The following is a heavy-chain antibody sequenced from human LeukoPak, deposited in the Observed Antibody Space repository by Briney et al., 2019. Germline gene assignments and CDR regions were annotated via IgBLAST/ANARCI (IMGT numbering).Heavy chain of an antibody. CDR2: IHPNSGGT. D-gene: IGHD4-17*01. Sequence: ASVKVSCKASGYTFTGYYMHWVRQAPGQGLEWMGWIHPNSGGTNYAQKFQGRVTMTRDTSISTAYMELTRLTSDDTALYYCARVRGDSSAPAFNWFAPWGQGTLVTVSS. CDR1: GYTFTGYY. V-gene: IGHV1-2*02. J-gene: IGHJ5*02. CDR3: ARVRGDSSAPAFNWFAP.